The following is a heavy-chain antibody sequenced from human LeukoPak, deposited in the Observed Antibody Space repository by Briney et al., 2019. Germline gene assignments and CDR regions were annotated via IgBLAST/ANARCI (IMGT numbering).Heavy chain of an antibody. CDR2: ISSSSSYI. D-gene: IGHD1-26*01. Sequence: PGGSLRLSCAAPGFTFSSYSMNWVRQAPGKGLEWVSSISSSSSYIYYADSVKGRFTISRDNAKNSLYLQMNSLRAEDTAVYYCARDLIVGATTFELWGQGTLVTVSS. CDR3: ARDLIVGATTFEL. CDR1: GFTFSSYS. V-gene: IGHV3-21*01. J-gene: IGHJ4*02.